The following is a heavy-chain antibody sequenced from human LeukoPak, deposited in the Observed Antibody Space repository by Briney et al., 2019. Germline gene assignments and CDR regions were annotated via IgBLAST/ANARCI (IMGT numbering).Heavy chain of an antibody. CDR3: ARKKVRAFAN. CDR2: ISSSSSYI. CDR1: GFTFSSYA. D-gene: IGHD1-1*01. Sequence: GGSLRLSCAASGFTFSSYAMSWVRQAPGKGLEWVSSISSSSSYIYYADSVKGRFTISRDNAKNSLYLQMNSLRAEDTAVYYCARKKVRAFANWGQGTLVTVSS. V-gene: IGHV3-21*01. J-gene: IGHJ4*02.